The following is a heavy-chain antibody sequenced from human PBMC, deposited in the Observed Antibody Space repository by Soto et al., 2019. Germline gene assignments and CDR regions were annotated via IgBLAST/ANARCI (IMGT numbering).Heavy chain of an antibody. Sequence: GGSLSLSCAASGVTVSSYSLNWVRQAPGKGLEWVSSISSSSSYHYYADSVTGRFAISRDNAKNSLHLPMNSPGAEDTPAYYCARLWQSISFETYYYHGLDVQPKGMDVWGQGTTVTVSS. CDR3: ARLWQSISFETYYYHGLDVQPKGMDV. CDR2: ISSSSSYH. CDR1: GVTVSSYS. D-gene: IGHD1-26*01. J-gene: IGHJ6*02. V-gene: IGHV3-21*01.